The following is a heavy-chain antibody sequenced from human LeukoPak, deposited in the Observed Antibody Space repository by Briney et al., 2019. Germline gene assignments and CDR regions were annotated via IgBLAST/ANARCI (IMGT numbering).Heavy chain of an antibody. D-gene: IGHD4/OR15-4a*01. V-gene: IGHV2-5*02. CDR1: GFSLTSGGEG. J-gene: IGHJ4*02. CDR3: AHTRHGATPTRLDF. CDR2: IYWDDDK. Sequence: ESGPTLVKPTQPLTLTFSFPGFSLTSGGEGVAWIRQPPGKAPEWLALIYWDDDKRFRPSLQNRLTVSKDTSKNQVVLSMTKMDPLDTGTYYCAHTRHGATPTRLDFWGQGILVVVS.